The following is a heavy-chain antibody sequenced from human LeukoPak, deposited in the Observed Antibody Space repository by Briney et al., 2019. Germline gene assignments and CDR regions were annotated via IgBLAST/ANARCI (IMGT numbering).Heavy chain of an antibody. D-gene: IGHD3-3*01. J-gene: IGHJ4*02. CDR1: GGSISSGGYY. V-gene: IGHV4-31*03. CDR3: ARDRFFGGIPYYFDY. Sequence: SETLSLTCTVSGGSISSGGYYWSWIRQHPGKGLEWIGYIYYSGSTYYNPSLKSRVTISVDTSKNQFSLKLSSVTAADTAVYYCARDRFFGGIPYYFDYWGQGTLVTVSS. CDR2: IYYSGST.